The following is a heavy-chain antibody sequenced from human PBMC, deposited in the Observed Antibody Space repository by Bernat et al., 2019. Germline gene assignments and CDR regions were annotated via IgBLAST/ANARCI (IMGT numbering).Heavy chain of an antibody. CDR2: ISYDGSNK. Sequence: QVQLVESGGGVVQPGRSLRLSCAASGFTFSSYGMHWVRQAPGKGLEWVAVISYDGSNKYYADSVKGRFTISRDNSKNTLYLQMNSLRAEDTAVYYCAKASGGWLPINRFDPWGQGTLVTVSS. D-gene: IGHD5-12*01. V-gene: IGHV3-30*18. CDR1: GFTFSSYG. CDR3: AKASGGWLPINRFDP. J-gene: IGHJ5*02.